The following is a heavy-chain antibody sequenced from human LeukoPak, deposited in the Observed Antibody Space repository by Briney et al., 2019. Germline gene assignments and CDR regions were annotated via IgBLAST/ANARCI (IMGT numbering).Heavy chain of an antibody. Sequence: TPGGSLRLSCAASGSTFSDYYMSWIRQPPGKGLEWVSYISSSGTTIYYADSVRGRFTVPRDNAKNSLYLQMDSLSAEDTAVYYCASLRGVNRWGQGTLVTVSS. J-gene: IGHJ4*02. CDR3: ASLRGVNR. V-gene: IGHV3-11*01. CDR1: GSTFSDYY. D-gene: IGHD3-10*01. CDR2: ISSSGTTI.